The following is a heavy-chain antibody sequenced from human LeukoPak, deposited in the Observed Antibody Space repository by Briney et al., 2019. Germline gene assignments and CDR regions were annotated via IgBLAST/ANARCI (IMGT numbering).Heavy chain of an antibody. J-gene: IGHJ4*02. CDR1: RFTLSSYW. V-gene: IGHV3-7*05. D-gene: IGHD2-2*01. Sequence: QPGGSLRLSCAASRFTLSSYWMSWVCQAPGKGLEWVANIKQDGNEKYYVDSVEGRFTISRDNAKNSLYLQMSSLRVEDTAVYYSARDYQGHFEYWGQGTLVTVSS. CDR2: IKQDGNEK. CDR3: ARDYQGHFEY.